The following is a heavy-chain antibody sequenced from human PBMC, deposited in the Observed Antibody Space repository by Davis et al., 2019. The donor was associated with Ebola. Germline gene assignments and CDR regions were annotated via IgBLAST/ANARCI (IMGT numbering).Heavy chain of an antibody. V-gene: IGHV1-8*02. CDR3: ARAPPFGSGWYVWYYYYGMDV. J-gene: IGHJ6*02. Sequence: ASVLVSCNASGYTFTSYAMQWVRQAPGHRLEWMGWMNPNSVNTGYAQKFQGRVTMTRNTSISTAYMELSSLRSEDTAVYYCARAPPFGSGWYVWYYYYGMDVWGQGTTVTVSS. CDR2: MNPNSVNT. D-gene: IGHD6-19*01. CDR1: GYTFTSYA.